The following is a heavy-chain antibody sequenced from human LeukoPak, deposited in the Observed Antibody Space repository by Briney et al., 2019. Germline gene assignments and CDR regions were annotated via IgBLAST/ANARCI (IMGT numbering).Heavy chain of an antibody. V-gene: IGHV1-2*02. Sequence: ASVKVSCKASGFTFKAYYMHWVRQAPGQGLEWMGWINPNSGDTNYAQKFQGRVTMTRDTSISTAYMELSSLRSDDMAVYYCAREGEDSDDTHWFDPWGQGTLVTVSS. CDR2: INPNSGDT. CDR1: GFTFKAYY. J-gene: IGHJ5*02. D-gene: IGHD3-10*01. CDR3: AREGEDSDDTHWFDP.